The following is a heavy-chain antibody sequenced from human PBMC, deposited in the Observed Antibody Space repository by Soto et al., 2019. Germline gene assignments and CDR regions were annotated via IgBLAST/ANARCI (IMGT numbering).Heavy chain of an antibody. V-gene: IGHV3-9*01. CDR3: AKAGRMAGTGVGNVDY. Sequence: EVQLVESGGSLVQPGRSLRLSCAASGFTLDNYAMHWVRQAPGKGLEWVSGIGWNSGSIGYADSVKGRFTISRDNAKNSLYLQMNSLRAEDTALYYCAKAGRMAGTGVGNVDYWGQGTLVTVSS. J-gene: IGHJ4*02. CDR1: GFTLDNYA. CDR2: IGWNSGSI. D-gene: IGHD6-19*01.